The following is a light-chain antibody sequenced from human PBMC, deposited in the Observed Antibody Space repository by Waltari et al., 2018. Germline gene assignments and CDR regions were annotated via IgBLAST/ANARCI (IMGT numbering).Light chain of an antibody. V-gene: IGKV3-11*01. Sequence: EIVLTQSPATLSLSPGERATLSCRASQSVSSYLAWYQQKPGQAPRLLLYDASNRATGSPARFSGSASGTDFTLTIGSLEPEDFAVYYCQQRSNWPWTFGQGTKVEIK. CDR3: QQRSNWPWT. CDR2: DAS. CDR1: QSVSSY. J-gene: IGKJ1*01.